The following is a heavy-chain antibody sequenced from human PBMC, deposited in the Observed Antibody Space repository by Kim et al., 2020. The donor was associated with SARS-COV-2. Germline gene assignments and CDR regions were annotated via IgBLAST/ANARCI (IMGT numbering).Heavy chain of an antibody. CDR3: ARDGTPHKWELGPS. J-gene: IGHJ4*02. CDR2: ISSSGSTI. Sequence: GGSLRLSCAASGFTFSSYEMNWVRQAPGKGLEWVSYISSSGSTIYYADSVKGRFTISRDNAKNSLYLQMNSLRAEDTAVYYCARDGTPHKWELGPSWGQGTLVTVSS. D-gene: IGHD1-26*01. CDR1: GFTFSSYE. V-gene: IGHV3-48*03.